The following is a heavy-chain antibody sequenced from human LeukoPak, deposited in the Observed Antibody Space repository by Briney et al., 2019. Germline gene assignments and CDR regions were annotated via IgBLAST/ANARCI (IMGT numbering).Heavy chain of an antibody. CDR2: INPSGGST. J-gene: IGHJ1*01. CDR3: ARAYIDYYDSSGLEGFYFQH. Sequence: ASVKVSCKASGYTFTSYYMHWVRQAPGQGLEWMGIINPSGGSTSYAQKFQGRVTMTRDTSTSTVYMELSSLRSEATAGYYCARAYIDYYDSSGLEGFYFQHWGQGTLVTVPS. D-gene: IGHD3-22*01. CDR1: GYTFTSYY. V-gene: IGHV1-46*01.